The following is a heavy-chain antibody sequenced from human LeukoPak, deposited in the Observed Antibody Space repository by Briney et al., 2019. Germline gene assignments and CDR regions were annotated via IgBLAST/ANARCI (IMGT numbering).Heavy chain of an antibody. V-gene: IGHV1-2*02. CDR1: GYTFTGYH. J-gene: IGHJ4*02. CDR2: INPNSGGT. CDR3: ASFPRLGYCSGGSCYSGY. Sequence: ASVKVSCKASGYTFTGYHIHWVRQAPGQGLEWMGWINPNSGGTNYAQKFQGRVAMTRDTSISTAYMELSRLRSDDTAVYYCASFPRLGYCSGGSCYSGYWGQGTLVTVSS. D-gene: IGHD2-15*01.